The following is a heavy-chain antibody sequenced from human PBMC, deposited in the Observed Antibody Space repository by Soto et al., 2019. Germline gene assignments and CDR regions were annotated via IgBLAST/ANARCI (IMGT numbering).Heavy chain of an antibody. CDR2: IYYSGST. J-gene: IGHJ4*02. D-gene: IGHD4-17*01. Sequence: SETLSLTCTVSGGSISSYYWSWIRQPPGKGLEWIGYIYYSGSTNYNPSLKSRVTISVDTSKNQFSLKLSSVTAADTAVYYCARALYGDYAWGQGTLVTVSS. CDR1: GGSISSYY. V-gene: IGHV4-59*01. CDR3: ARALYGDYA.